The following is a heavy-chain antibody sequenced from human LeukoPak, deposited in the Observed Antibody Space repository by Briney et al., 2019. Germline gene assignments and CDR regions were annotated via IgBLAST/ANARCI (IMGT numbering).Heavy chain of an antibody. V-gene: IGHV1-2*02. CDR1: GYTFTGYY. Sequence: ASVKVSCKASGYTFTGYYMHWVRQAPGQGLEWMGWINPNSGGTNYAQKFQGRVTMTRDTSISTAYMELSRLRSDDTAVYYCAREYYYDSSGYLPILDYWGQGTLVTVSS. D-gene: IGHD3-22*01. CDR2: INPNSGGT. CDR3: AREYYYDSSGYLPILDY. J-gene: IGHJ4*02.